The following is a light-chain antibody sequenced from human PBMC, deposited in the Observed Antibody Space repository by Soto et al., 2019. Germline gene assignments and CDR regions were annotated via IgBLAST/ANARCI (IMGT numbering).Light chain of an antibody. Sequence: IVLTQSPATLSLSPGERVTLSCRARQSVGSNLAWYQQKPGQAPRLLIYGASTRATGIPARFSGSGSETELALTISSLQAEDSAVYFCQQYNNWPTWTFGQGTKVDIK. CDR3: QQYNNWPTWT. CDR2: GAS. J-gene: IGKJ1*01. CDR1: QSVGSN. V-gene: IGKV3-15*01.